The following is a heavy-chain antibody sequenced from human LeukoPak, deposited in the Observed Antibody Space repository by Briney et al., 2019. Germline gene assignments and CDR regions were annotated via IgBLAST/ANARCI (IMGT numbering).Heavy chain of an antibody. CDR2: IYSGGST. V-gene: IGHV3-53*01. CDR3: ARDVASGYFDY. CDR1: EFTVSSHY. D-gene: IGHD6-25*01. Sequence: GVSLRLSYAASEFTVSSHYMSWVRQAPGKGLEWVSVIYSGGSTYYADSVKGRFTISRDNSKNTLYLQMNSLRAEDTAVYYCARDVASGYFDYWGQGTLVTVSS. J-gene: IGHJ4*02.